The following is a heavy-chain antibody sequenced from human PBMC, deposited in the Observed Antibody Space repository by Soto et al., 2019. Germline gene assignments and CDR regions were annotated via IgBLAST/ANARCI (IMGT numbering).Heavy chain of an antibody. CDR1: GGSISSGGYY. J-gene: IGHJ4*02. CDR2: IYYSGST. V-gene: IGHV4-31*03. D-gene: IGHD2-2*02. CDR3: ARSRKSQIVVVPAAIRPSYFDY. Sequence: QVQLQESGPGLVKPSQTLSLTCTVSGGSISSGGYYWSWIRQHPGKGLEWIGYIYYSGSTYYNPSLKSRVTISVDTSKNQCSLKLSSVTAADTAVYYCARSRKSQIVVVPAAIRPSYFDYWGQGTLVTVSS.